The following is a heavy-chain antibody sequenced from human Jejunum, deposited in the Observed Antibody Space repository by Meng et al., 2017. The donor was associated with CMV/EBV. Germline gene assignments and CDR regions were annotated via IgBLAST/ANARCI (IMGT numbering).Heavy chain of an antibody. CDR2: IYFTGST. Sequence: TVSGGSISSDYWSWIRQTPGKGLEWIGYIYFTGSTKYNPSLRSRVTISVDTSRKQFSLKLSSVTAADTAMYYCARGGAIVGASGYWGQGMLVTVSS. CDR1: GGSISSDY. D-gene: IGHD1-26*01. J-gene: IGHJ4*02. V-gene: IGHV4-59*01. CDR3: ARGGAIVGASGY.